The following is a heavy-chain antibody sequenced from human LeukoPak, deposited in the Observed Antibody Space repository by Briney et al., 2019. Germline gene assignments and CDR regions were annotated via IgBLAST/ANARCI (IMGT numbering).Heavy chain of an antibody. CDR3: ARPPRYSGYDSPYYFDY. CDR1: GYSFTSYW. J-gene: IGHJ4*02. D-gene: IGHD5-12*01. V-gene: IGHV5-51*01. Sequence: GESLQISCKGSGYSFTSYWIGWVRQMPGKGLEWMGIIYPGDSDTRYSPSFQGQVTISADKSISTAYLQWSSLKASDTAMYYCARPPRYSGYDSPYYFDYWGQGTLVTVSS. CDR2: IYPGDSDT.